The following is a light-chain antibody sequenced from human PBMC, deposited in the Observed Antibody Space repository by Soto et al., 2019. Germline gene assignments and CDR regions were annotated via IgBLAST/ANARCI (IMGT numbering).Light chain of an antibody. CDR2: GIS. J-gene: IGKJ3*01. CDR1: QSVNSNY. Sequence: EIVMTQSPATLSVSPGETSTLSCRASQSVNSNYLAWYQQKPGQAPRLLIYGISKRATDIPDRFSASGSGTDFTLTISRLEPEDFAVYYCQQYGRSPFTFGPGTKVDIK. V-gene: IGKV3-20*01. CDR3: QQYGRSPFT.